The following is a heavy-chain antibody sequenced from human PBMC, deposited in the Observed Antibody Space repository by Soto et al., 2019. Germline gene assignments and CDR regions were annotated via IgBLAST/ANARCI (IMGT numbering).Heavy chain of an antibody. D-gene: IGHD6-6*01. V-gene: IGHV3-9*01. CDR2: ISWNSGSI. CDR1: GFTFDDYA. Sequence: EVQLVVSGGGLVQPGRSLRLSCAASGFTFDDYAMHWVRQAPGKGLEWVSGISWNSGSIGYADSVKGRFTISRDNAKNSLYLQMNSLRAEDTALYYCAKGGYSSSSRFDYWGQGTLVTVSS. CDR3: AKGGYSSSSRFDY. J-gene: IGHJ4*02.